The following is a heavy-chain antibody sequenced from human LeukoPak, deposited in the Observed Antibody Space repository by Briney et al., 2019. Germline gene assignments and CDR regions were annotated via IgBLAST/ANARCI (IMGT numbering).Heavy chain of an antibody. V-gene: IGHV3-53*01. D-gene: IGHD2-2*01. CDR2: IYSGGST. CDR1: GFTVSSNY. Sequence: GGSLRLSCAASGFTVSSNYMSWVRQAPGKGLEWVSVIYSGGSTYYADSVKGRFTISRDNSKNTLHLQMNSLRAEDTAVYYCARSRYCSSTSCATPFDYWGQGTLVTVSS. J-gene: IGHJ4*02. CDR3: ARSRYCSSTSCATPFDY.